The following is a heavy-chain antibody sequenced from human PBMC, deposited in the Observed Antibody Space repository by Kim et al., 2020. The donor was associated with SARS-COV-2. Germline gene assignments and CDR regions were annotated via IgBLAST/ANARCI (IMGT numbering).Heavy chain of an antibody. V-gene: IGHV4-59*13. CDR1: GGSLSSSY. Sequence: SETLSLTCTVSGGSLSSSYWSWIRQPPGKGLEWIGYIYYSGSTNYNLSLKSRVTISVDTSKNQFSLKLSSVTAADTAVYYCARGDGEGSYYYYYGMDVWGQGTTVTVSS. CDR3: ARGDGEGSYYYYYGMDV. CDR2: IYYSGST. J-gene: IGHJ6*02. D-gene: IGHD3-10*01.